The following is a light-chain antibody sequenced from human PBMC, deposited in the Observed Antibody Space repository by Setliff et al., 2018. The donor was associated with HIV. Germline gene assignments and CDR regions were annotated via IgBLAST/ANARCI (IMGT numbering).Light chain of an antibody. J-gene: IGLJ3*02. CDR2: DNN. CDR1: NSNIGNNY. CDR3: GTWDGSLSAGGHWV. V-gene: IGLV1-51*01. Sequence: QSVLTQPPSVSAAPGQKVTISCSGSNSNIGNNYVSWYQHLPGTAPKLLIYDNNKRPSGIPDRFSGSKSGASATLGITGLQTGDEADYYRGTWDGSLSAGGHWVFGGGTKVTVL.